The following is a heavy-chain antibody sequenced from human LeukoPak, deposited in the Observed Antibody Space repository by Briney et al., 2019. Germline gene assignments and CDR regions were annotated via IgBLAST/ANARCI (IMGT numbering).Heavy chain of an antibody. J-gene: IGHJ5*02. V-gene: IGHV3-48*03. CDR3: ARDAADSNFLNWFDP. D-gene: IGHD4-11*01. CDR2: VSSGAGTI. CDR1: GFSFRSYE. Sequence: GGSLTLSCAASGFSFRSYEMNWVRQAPGKGLEWVSDVSSGAGTIYYADSVKGRFTISRDDAKNSVYLQMNNLRVEDTAVYYCARDAADSNFLNWFDPWGQGTLVIVSS.